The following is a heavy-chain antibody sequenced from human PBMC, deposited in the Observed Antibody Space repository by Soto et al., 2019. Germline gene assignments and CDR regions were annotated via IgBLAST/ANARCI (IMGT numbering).Heavy chain of an antibody. CDR1: GGSISSSSYY. V-gene: IGHV4-39*01. CDR3: ARHNPTRITIFGVVLGWFDP. CDR2: IYYSGIT. Sequence: SETLSLTCTVSGGSISSSSYYWGWIRQPPGKGLEWIGSIYYSGITYYNPSLKSRVTISVDTSKNQFSLKLSSVTAADTAVYYCARHNPTRITIFGVVLGWFDPWGQGTLVTVSS. D-gene: IGHD3-3*01. J-gene: IGHJ5*02.